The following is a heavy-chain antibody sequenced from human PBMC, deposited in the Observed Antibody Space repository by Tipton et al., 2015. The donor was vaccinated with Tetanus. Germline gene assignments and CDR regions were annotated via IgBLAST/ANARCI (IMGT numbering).Heavy chain of an antibody. J-gene: IGHJ4*02. CDR2: IDYSGST. D-gene: IGHD2-2*02. Sequence: TLSLTCTVSGGSINSGTYSWGWIRQPPGKELEWIGYIDYSGSTNYNPSLKSRLIISADTSKNQFSLRLSSVTAADTAVYYCASYNIPYYFDYWGRGTLVTVSS. V-gene: IGHV4-61*01. CDR3: ASYNIPYYFDY. CDR1: GGSINSGTYS.